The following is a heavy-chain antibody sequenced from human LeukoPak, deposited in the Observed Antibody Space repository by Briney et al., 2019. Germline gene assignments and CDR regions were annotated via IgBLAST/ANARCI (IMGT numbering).Heavy chain of an antibody. J-gene: IGHJ4*02. CDR2: INQDGSEK. CDR1: GFTFTSYW. Sequence: PGGSLRLSCAASGFTFTSYWMSWVRQAPGKGLEWVANINQDGSEKNYVDSVKGRFTISRDDAKNSLDLQMNSLRVEDTAVYYCARVAIVADGTAGLFDFWGQGTLVTVSS. CDR3: ARVAIVADGTAGLFDF. V-gene: IGHV3-7*03. D-gene: IGHD6-13*01.